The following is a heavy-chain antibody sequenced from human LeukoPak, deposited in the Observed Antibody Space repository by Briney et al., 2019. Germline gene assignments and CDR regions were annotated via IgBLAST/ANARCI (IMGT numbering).Heavy chain of an antibody. J-gene: IGHJ5*02. Sequence: ASLKLSCKVSGYTFTDYYMHWVQQAPGQGLEWMGLVDPEDGETIYAEKFQGRVTITADTSTDTAYMELSSLRSEETAVYYCATEDTLGVRNWFDPWGQGTLVTVSS. CDR2: VDPEDGET. V-gene: IGHV1-69-2*01. CDR3: ATEDTLGVRNWFDP. CDR1: GYTFTDYY. D-gene: IGHD2-8*01.